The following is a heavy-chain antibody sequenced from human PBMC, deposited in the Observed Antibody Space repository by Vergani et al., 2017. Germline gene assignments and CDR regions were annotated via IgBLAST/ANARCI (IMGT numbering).Heavy chain of an antibody. CDR2: ISYDGSNK. CDR3: AKGLLSISWPREPGADWFDP. Sequence: QVQLVESGGGVVQPGRSLRLSCAASGFTFSSYGMHWVRQAPGKGLEWVAVISYDGSNKYYADSVKGRFTISRDNSKNTLYLQMNSLRAEDTAVYYCAKGLLSISWPREPGADWFDPWGQGTLVTVSS. D-gene: IGHD2-2*01. CDR1: GFTFSSYG. V-gene: IGHV3-30*18. J-gene: IGHJ5*02.